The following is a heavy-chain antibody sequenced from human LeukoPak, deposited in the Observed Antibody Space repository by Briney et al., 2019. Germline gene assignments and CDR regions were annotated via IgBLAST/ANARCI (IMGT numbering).Heavy chain of an antibody. V-gene: IGHV4-39*07. CDR1: GGSISSSSYY. Sequence: SETLSLTCTVSGGSISSSSYYWGWIRQPPGKGLEWIGSIYHSGSTYYNPSLKSRVTISVDTSKNQFSLKLSSVTAADTAVYYCARVRGMDDSSGCYHYYFDYWGQGTLVTVSS. J-gene: IGHJ4*02. CDR2: IYHSGST. D-gene: IGHD3-22*01. CDR3: ARVRGMDDSSGCYHYYFDY.